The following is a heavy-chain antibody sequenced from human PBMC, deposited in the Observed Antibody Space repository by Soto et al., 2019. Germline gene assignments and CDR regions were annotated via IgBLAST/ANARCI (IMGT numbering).Heavy chain of an antibody. CDR1: GGTFSSYA. J-gene: IGHJ1*01. V-gene: IGHV1-69*01. CDR3: ARDPSNSGSYRDFQH. Sequence: QVQLVQSGAEVRKPGSSVKVSCKASGGTFSSYAISWVRQAPGQGREWRGGIIPIFGTANYAQTFQGRVTITADESTSTAYMELSSLSSEDTAVYYCARDPSNSGSYRDFQHWGQGNLVTVSS. CDR2: IIPIFGTA. D-gene: IGHD1-26*01.